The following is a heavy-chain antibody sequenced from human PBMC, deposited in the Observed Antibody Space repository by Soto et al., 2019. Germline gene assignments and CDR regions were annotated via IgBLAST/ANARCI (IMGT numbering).Heavy chain of an antibody. CDR1: GFTFSSYS. D-gene: IGHD5-18*01. CDR2: ISSSSSYI. V-gene: IGHV3-21*01. CDR3: ARDHGTAMGLNYYYYGMDV. Sequence: EVQLVESGGGLVKPGGSLRLSCAASGFTFSSYSMNWVRQAPGKGLEWVSSISSSSSYIYYADSVKGRFTISRDNAKNSLYLQMNSLRAEDTAVYYCARDHGTAMGLNYYYYGMDVWGQGTTVTVSS. J-gene: IGHJ6*02.